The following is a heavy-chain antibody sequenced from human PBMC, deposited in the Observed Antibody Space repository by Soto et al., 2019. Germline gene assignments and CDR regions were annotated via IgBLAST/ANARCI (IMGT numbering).Heavy chain of an antibody. CDR3: AKVSSSWYARFFDL. CDR2: LSDSGDCI. V-gene: IGHV3-23*01. Sequence: GGSLRLSCTASGFPFSSHTMTLVRQAPRKGLEWVLGLSDSGDCIYYADSVKGRFTSYRDNYMNPLYLQMITLRVDDKAVYKCAKVSSSWYARFFDLWSKGTLVTVSS. CDR1: GFPFSSHT. D-gene: IGHD6-13*01. J-gene: IGHJ4*02.